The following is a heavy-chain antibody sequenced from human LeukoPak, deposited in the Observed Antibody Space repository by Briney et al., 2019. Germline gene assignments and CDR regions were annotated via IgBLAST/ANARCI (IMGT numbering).Heavy chain of an antibody. CDR2: FTGEAGNI. D-gene: IGHD1/OR15-1a*01. Sequence: GGSLRLSCAASGFTFSSQALSWVRQAPGKVLEWVSSFTGEAGNIHYEDSVKGRFTLSRDSSKETMYLQMNSLRVDDTAIYSCAAGGGNTFNPWGQGILVTVSS. J-gene: IGHJ5*02. CDR3: AAGGGNTFNP. CDR1: GFTFSSQA. V-gene: IGHV3-23*01.